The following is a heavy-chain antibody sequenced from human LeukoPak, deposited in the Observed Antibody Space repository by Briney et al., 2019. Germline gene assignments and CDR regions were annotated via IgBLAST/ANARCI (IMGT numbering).Heavy chain of an antibody. CDR3: ARALTTADFN. Sequence: GGSLRLSCAASGFTFSSYEMNWVRQAPGKGLEWVSYISSSGSTIYYADSVKGRFTISRDNAKNSLYLQMNSLRAEDTAVYYCARALTTADFNWGQGTLVTVSS. CDR1: GFTFSSYE. D-gene: IGHD4-17*01. V-gene: IGHV3-48*03. J-gene: IGHJ4*02. CDR2: ISSSGSTI.